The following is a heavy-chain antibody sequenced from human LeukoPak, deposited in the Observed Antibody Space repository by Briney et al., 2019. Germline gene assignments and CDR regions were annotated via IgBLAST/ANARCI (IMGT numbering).Heavy chain of an antibody. J-gene: IGHJ4*02. CDR3: AKDLGAKVVVAAFLFDY. CDR2: ISYDGSNK. D-gene: IGHD2-15*01. Sequence: QPGGSLRLSCAASGFTFSSYGMHWVRQAPGKGLEWVAVISYDGSNKYYADSVKGRFTISRDNSKNTLYLQMNSLRAEDTAVYYCAKDLGAKVVVAAFLFDYWGQGTLVTVSS. V-gene: IGHV3-30*18. CDR1: GFTFSSYG.